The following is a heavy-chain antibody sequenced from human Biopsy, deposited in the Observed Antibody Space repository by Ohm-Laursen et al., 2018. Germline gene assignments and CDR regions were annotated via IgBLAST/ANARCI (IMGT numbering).Heavy chain of an antibody. D-gene: IGHD6-19*01. CDR1: GGSISGSS. CDR3: AKHGSGWTGDDAFHI. J-gene: IGHJ3*02. V-gene: IGHV4-59*08. CDR2: ISYSRDT. Sequence: SETLSLTCTVSGGSISGSSWSWIRQAPGKGLEWIGYISYSRDTSYNPSLKSRITISVDTSKNQFSLKLTSVTAADTAVYYCAKHGSGWTGDDAFHIWSQGTMVTVSS.